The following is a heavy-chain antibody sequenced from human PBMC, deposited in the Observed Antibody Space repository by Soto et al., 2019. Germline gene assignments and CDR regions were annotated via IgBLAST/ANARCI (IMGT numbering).Heavy chain of an antibody. V-gene: IGHV3-30*03. Sequence: QVQLVESGGGVVQPGSSLRLSCAASGFTFSRYGIHWVRQSPGKGLAWVSFISYAGGKTDYVDSVRGRFTISRDNSNNMLYLQMRSLKAEDTVVYFCAREVRANLNDFGDYEWFDPWGQGTLVTVSS. J-gene: IGHJ5*02. CDR3: AREVRANLNDFGDYEWFDP. D-gene: IGHD4-17*01. CDR2: ISYAGGKT. CDR1: GFTFSRYG.